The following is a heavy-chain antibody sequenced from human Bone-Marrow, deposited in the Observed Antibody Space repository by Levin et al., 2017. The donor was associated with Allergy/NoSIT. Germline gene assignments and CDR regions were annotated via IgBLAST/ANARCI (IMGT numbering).Heavy chain of an antibody. CDR1: GDSVSSNSAT. V-gene: IGHV6-1*01. Sequence: SQTLSLTCAISGDSVSSNSATWSWFRQSPSRGLEWLGRTSYRSKWNIDYAVSVKSRITITPDTSKNQLSLQLNSVTPEDTAVYYCAMRVIGKGYYWGQGTLVTVSS. D-gene: IGHD4-23*01. CDR3: AMRVIGKGYY. CDR2: TSYRSKWNI. J-gene: IGHJ4*02.